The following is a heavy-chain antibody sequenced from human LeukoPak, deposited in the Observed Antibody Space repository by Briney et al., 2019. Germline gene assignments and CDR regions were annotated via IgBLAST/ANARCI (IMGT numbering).Heavy chain of an antibody. J-gene: IGHJ4*02. CDR1: GFTFSSYG. CDR2: IRYDGSNK. V-gene: IGHV3-30*02. Sequence: GGSLRLSCAASGFTFSSYGMHWVRQAPGKGLEWVAFIRYDGSNKYYADSVKGRFTISRDNSKNTLYLQMNSLRAEDTAVYYCAKDLGSLDHCSSTSCYTVGLDYWGQGTLVTVSS. CDR3: AKDLGSLDHCSSTSCYTVGLDY. D-gene: IGHD2-2*02.